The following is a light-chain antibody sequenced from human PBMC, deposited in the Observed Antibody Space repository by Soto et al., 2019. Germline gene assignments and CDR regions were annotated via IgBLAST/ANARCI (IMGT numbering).Light chain of an antibody. V-gene: IGKV3-20*01. Sequence: EIVLSQSPGTLSLSPGESATLSCRASQSVSSSYLAWYQQKPGQAPRPLIYGASSRAIGIPDRFSRSGSGTDFTLTISRLEPEDFAVYYCQQYGSSPWTFGQGTKMEIK. J-gene: IGKJ1*01. CDR3: QQYGSSPWT. CDR2: GAS. CDR1: QSVSSSY.